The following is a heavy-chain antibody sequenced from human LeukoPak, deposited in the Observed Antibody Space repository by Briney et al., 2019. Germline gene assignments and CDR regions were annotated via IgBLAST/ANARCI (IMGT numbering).Heavy chain of an antibody. J-gene: IGHJ4*02. V-gene: IGHV4-34*01. Sequence: GSLRLSCAASGFTFSSYAMSWVRQPPGKGLEWIREINHSGSTNYNPSLKSRVTISVDTSKNQFSLKLSSVTAADTAVYYCARGSLIAAADNWGQGTLVTVSS. CDR2: INHSGST. CDR1: GFTFSSYA. CDR3: ARGSLIAAADN. D-gene: IGHD6-13*01.